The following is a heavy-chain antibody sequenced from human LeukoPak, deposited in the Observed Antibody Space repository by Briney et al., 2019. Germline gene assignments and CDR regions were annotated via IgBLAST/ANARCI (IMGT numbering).Heavy chain of an antibody. V-gene: IGHV4-59*01. CDR2: IYYSGST. J-gene: IGHJ6*03. Sequence: SETLSLTCTVSGGSISSYYWSWIRQPPGKGLEWIGYIYYSGSTNYNPSLKSRVTISVDTSKNQFSLKLSSVTAADTAVYHCAGHYYDSSGYFLHYYYYMDVWGKGTTVTVSS. D-gene: IGHD3-22*01. CDR3: AGHYYDSSGYFLHYYYYMDV. CDR1: GGSISSYY.